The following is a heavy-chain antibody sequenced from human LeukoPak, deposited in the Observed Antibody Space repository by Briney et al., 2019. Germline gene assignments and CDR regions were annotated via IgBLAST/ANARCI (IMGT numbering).Heavy chain of an antibody. Sequence: ASVKVSCKASGYIFTDYYMHWVRQAPGQGLERMGWINSKTGGLNYAQKFQGRVTMTRDTSISTGYMELSRLKSDDTAVYYCAGGRGGYNVIDYWGQGTLVTVSS. CDR3: AGGRGGYNVIDY. CDR2: INSKTGGL. CDR1: GYIFTDYY. D-gene: IGHD5-24*01. V-gene: IGHV1-2*02. J-gene: IGHJ4*02.